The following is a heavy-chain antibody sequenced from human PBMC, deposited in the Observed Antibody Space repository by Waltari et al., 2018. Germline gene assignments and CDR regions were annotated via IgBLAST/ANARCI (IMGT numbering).Heavy chain of an antibody. CDR3: ATADRWLNWFDP. D-gene: IGHD6-19*01. V-gene: IGHV1-69-2*01. Sequence: EVQLVQSGAEVKKPGATVKISCKASGYTFTDYYMHWVQQAPGKGLEWMGRDDPEDGETRYAEKCQGRVTITAATATDTAYMELSSLRSEDTAVYYCATADRWLNWFDPWGQGTLVTVSS. J-gene: IGHJ5*02. CDR2: DDPEDGET. CDR1: GYTFTDYY.